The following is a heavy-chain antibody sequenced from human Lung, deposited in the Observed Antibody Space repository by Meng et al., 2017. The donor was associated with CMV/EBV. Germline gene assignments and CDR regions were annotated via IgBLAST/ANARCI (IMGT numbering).Heavy chain of an antibody. J-gene: IGHJ6*02. Sequence: WGPXRLXCAASGFSFAAYNIHWVRQAPGKGLEWVTIIKNDGGNDEKYYADYVMGRFTISGDISKNTVYLQMNSLKPKDTAVYYCAKDFKGHFTMDVWGQGXTVTVAS. CDR1: GFSFAAYN. CDR2: IKNDGGNDEK. CDR3: AKDFKGHFTMDV. V-gene: IGHV3-30*02.